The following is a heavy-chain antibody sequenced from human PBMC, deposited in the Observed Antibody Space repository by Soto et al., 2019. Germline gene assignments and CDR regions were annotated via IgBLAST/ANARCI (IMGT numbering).Heavy chain of an antibody. Sequence: EVQLVESGGGVVRPGGSLRLSCAASGFTFDDYGMSWVRQAPGKGLEWVSGINWNGGSTGYADSVKGRFTIARDNAKNSLYLQMNSLRAEDTALYHCARVMRECSGGSCYSWGIDYWGQGTLVTVSS. CDR2: INWNGGST. V-gene: IGHV3-20*01. D-gene: IGHD2-15*01. CDR1: GFTFDDYG. CDR3: ARVMRECSGGSCYSWGIDY. J-gene: IGHJ4*02.